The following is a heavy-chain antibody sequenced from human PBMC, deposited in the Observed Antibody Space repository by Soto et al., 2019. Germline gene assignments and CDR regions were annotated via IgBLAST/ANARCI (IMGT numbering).Heavy chain of an antibody. V-gene: IGHV3-21*01. CDR1: GFTFSSYS. J-gene: IGHJ6*02. CDR3: ARDLRRCTNGVCYIDYYYYGMDV. CDR2: ISSSSSYI. D-gene: IGHD2-8*01. Sequence: GGSLRLSCAASGFTFSSYSMNWVRQAPGKGLEWVSSISSSSSYIYYADSVKGRFTISRDNAKNSLYLQMNSLRAEDTAVYYCARDLRRCTNGVCYIDYYYYGMDVWGQGTTVTVSS.